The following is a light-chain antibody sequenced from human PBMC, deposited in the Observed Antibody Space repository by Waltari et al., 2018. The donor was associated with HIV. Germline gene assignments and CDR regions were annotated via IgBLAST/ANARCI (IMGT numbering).Light chain of an antibody. CDR3: QQYGSSREYT. Sequence: EIVLTQSPGTLSLSPGERATLSCRASQSVSSSYLAWYQQKPGQAPRLLIYGASSRATGIPDRFSGSGSGTDFTLTISRLEPEDFAVYYCQQYGSSREYTFGQGTKLEIK. J-gene: IGKJ2*01. CDR2: GAS. CDR1: QSVSSSY. V-gene: IGKV3-20*01.